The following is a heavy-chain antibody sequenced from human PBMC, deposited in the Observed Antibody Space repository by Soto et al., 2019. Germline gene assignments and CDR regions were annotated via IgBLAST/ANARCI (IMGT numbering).Heavy chain of an antibody. CDR3: ARDSRSITIFGVVRKNWFDP. Sequence: GGSLRLSCAASGFTFSSYGMHWVRQAPGKGLEWVAVIWYDGSNKYYADSVKGRFTISRDNSKNTLYLQMNSLRAEDTAVYYCARDSRSITIFGVVRKNWFDPWGQGTLVTVSS. D-gene: IGHD3-3*01. CDR2: IWYDGSNK. CDR1: GFTFSSYG. J-gene: IGHJ5*02. V-gene: IGHV3-33*01.